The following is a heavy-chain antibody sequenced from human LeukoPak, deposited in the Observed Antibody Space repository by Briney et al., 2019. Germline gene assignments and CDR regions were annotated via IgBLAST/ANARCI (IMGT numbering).Heavy chain of an antibody. Sequence: ASVKVSCKASGYTFTSYAISWVRQAPGQGLEWMGGIIPIFGTANYAQKFQGRVTITADESTSTAYMELSSLRSEDTAVYYCARKGVREEAPGNLLIFWGQGTMVTVFS. J-gene: IGHJ3*01. D-gene: IGHD6-13*01. CDR1: GYTFTSYA. CDR2: IIPIFGTA. CDR3: ARKGVREEAPGNLLIF. V-gene: IGHV1-69*13.